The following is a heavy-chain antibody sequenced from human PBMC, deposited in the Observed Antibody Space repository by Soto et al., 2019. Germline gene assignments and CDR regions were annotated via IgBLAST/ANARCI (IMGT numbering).Heavy chain of an antibody. CDR3: AREGEPAAAPTGDFDY. CDR2: INPSGGST. D-gene: IGHD2-2*01. Sequence: ASVKVSCKASGYTFTSYYMHWVRQAPGQGLEWMGIINPSGGSTSYAQKFQGRVTMTRDTSTSTVYMELSSLRSEDTAVYYCAREGEPAAAPTGDFDYWRQGTLVTVSS. V-gene: IGHV1-46*01. CDR1: GYTFTSYY. J-gene: IGHJ4*02.